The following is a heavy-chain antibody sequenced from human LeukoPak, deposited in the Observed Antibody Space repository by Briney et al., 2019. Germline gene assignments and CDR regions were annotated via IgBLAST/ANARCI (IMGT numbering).Heavy chain of an antibody. J-gene: IGHJ5*02. CDR2: IYYSGST. Sequence: SETLSLTCTVSGGSISSSSYYWGWIRQPPGKGLEWIGSIYYSGSTYYNPSLKSRVTISVDTSKNQFSLKLSSVTAADTAVYYCARLGYSSIWYSGDWFDTWGQGTLVTVSS. CDR3: ARLGYSSIWYSGDWFDT. CDR1: GGSISSSSYY. D-gene: IGHD6-13*01. V-gene: IGHV4-39*01.